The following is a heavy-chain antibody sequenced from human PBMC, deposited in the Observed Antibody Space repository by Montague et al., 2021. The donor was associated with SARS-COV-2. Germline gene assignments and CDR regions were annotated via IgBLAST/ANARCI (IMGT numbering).Heavy chain of an antibody. CDR2: LYTRGTT. CDR1: GASISSGSYY. J-gene: IGHJ4*02. D-gene: IGHD4-17*01. Sequence: TLSLTCTVSGASISSGSYYWSWVRQPAGKGLQWIGRLYTRGTTNYNSALESRVTISVDTSKNQFYLKLRSVTAADTGVYYCVRWGDYGDGDFWGQGTLVTVSS. CDR3: VRWGDYGDGDF. V-gene: IGHV4-61*02.